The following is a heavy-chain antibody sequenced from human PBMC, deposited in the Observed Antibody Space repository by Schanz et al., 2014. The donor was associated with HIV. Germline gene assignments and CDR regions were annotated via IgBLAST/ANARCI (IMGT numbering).Heavy chain of an antibody. Sequence: VQLVESGGGLVKPGGSLRLSCAASGFSFSDYYMSWIRQAPGKGLEWVSAISGGGGKTFYADSVKGRFTISRDKSKSTLYLQMNSLRAEDTAVYYCAKGQRGVVRGDIDYWGQGTLVTVSS. CDR3: AKGQRGVVRGDIDY. J-gene: IGHJ4*02. CDR1: GFSFSDYY. V-gene: IGHV3-23*04. D-gene: IGHD3-10*01. CDR2: ISGGGGKT.